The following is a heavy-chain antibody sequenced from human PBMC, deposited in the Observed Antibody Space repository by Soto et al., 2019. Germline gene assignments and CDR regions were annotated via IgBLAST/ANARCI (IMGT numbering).Heavy chain of an antibody. Sequence: GSLRLSCEGSGFTVSSHIMTWIRQAPGKGPEWVSTITTAGGTYYADSVKGRFTLSRDNSKNTLYLQMNSLRADDTAVYYCANRVYHGDFDYWGQGTLVTVSS. D-gene: IGHD2-2*01. J-gene: IGHJ4*02. CDR2: ITTAGGT. CDR1: GFTVSSHI. V-gene: IGHV3-23*01. CDR3: ANRVYHGDFDY.